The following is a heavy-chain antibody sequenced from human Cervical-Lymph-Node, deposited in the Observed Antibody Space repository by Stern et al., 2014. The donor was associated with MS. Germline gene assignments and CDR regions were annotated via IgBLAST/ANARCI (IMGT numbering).Heavy chain of an antibody. CDR2: IYPGVSET. J-gene: IGHJ4*02. D-gene: IGHD1-14*01. V-gene: IGHV5-51*04. CDR3: ARQTTAWASDV. CDR1: GYKFSIYW. Sequence: QLVQSGAELIRPGESLKISCKGYGYKFSIYWIAWVRQMTGKGLEWMWIIYPGVSETRYSPSFQGQVTMSADKPTSPAYLQWSSLNASDTAMYFCARQTTAWASDVWGQGTLVTVSS.